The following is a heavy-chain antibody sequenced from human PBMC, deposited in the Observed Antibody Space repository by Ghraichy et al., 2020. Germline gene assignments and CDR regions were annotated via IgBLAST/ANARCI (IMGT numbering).Heavy chain of an antibody. J-gene: IGHJ6*02. CDR2: IWYDGSNN. V-gene: IGHV3-33*01. Sequence: GGSLRLSCAASGFTFSSYGMHWVRQAPGKGLEWVAVIWYDGSNNYYADSVKGRFTISRDNSKNTLYLQMNSLRAEDTAVYYCARDGRYPSRVVWGSIGYYYYYGMDVWGQGTTVTVSS. CDR3: ARDGRYPSRVVWGSIGYYYYYGMDV. CDR1: GFTFSSYG. D-gene: IGHD7-27*01.